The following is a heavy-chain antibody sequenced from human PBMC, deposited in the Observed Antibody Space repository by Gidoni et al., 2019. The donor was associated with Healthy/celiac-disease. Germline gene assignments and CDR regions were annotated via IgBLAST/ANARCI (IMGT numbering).Heavy chain of an antibody. CDR2: ISAYNGNT. J-gene: IGHJ6*02. V-gene: IGHV1-18*04. CDR1: GYTFTSYG. D-gene: IGHD2-2*01. CDR3: ARDIIVVVPQLSYGMDV. Sequence: QVQLVQSGAEVKKPGASVKVSCQASGYTFTSYGISWVRQAPGQGLEWMGWISAYNGNTNYAQKLQGRVTMTTDTSTSTAYMELRSLRSDDTAVYYCARDIIVVVPQLSYGMDVWGQGTTVTVSS.